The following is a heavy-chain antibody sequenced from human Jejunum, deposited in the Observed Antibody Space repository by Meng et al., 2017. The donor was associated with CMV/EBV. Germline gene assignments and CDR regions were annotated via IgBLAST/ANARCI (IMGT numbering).Heavy chain of an antibody. CDR2: IKPDSGAT. V-gene: IGHV1-2*02. J-gene: IGHJ4*02. CDR3: ARVSDFYDSRGYLYDRSLDK. D-gene: IGHD3-22*01. Sequence: IQWVRQAPGQGPEWMGLIKPDSGATNYAQNFRGRVTMTTDTSTTTAYMELSRLTSDDTAVYYCARVSDFYDSRGYLYDRSLDKWGQGTLVTVSS.